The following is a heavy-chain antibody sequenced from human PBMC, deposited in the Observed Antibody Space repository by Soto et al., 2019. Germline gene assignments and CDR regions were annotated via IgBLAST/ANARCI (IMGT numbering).Heavy chain of an antibody. J-gene: IGHJ4*02. CDR3: ARDLAAAAY. CDR1: GYIFTNYY. CDR2: INPLPTSGST. V-gene: IGHV1-46*01. D-gene: IGHD6-13*01. Sequence: QVQLVQSGAEVKKPGASVKVSCKASGYIFTNYYIHWVRQAPGQGLEWMAIINPLPTSGSTNYAQKCQGRVTVTRDTSTSTVSLELSSLRSDDTAVYYCARDLAAAAYWGQGTLVTVSS.